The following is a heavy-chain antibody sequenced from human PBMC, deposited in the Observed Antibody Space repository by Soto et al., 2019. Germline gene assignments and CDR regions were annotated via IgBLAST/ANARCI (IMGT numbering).Heavy chain of an antibody. J-gene: IGHJ4*02. CDR3: ARGLHSLFDC. D-gene: IGHD2-21*01. V-gene: IGHV3-33*01. CDR2: IWYDGNNK. Sequence: GGSLRLSCAASGFTFSNYGMHWVRQAPGKGLEWVAVIWYDGNNKYYADSVKGRFTISRDNSNNTLYVQMTSLRAEDTAVYYCARGLHSLFDCWGQGTLVTVSS. CDR1: GFTFSNYG.